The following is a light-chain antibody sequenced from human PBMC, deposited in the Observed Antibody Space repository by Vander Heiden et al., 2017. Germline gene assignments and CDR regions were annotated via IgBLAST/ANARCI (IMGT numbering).Light chain of an antibody. V-gene: IGKV3-20*01. CDR1: QSVSSTH. CDR2: GTS. J-gene: IGKJ2*01. CDR3: QLVSTSGYT. Sequence: EIVLTQSPGTLSLSPGERATLACRASQSVSSTHLAWYQQKPGQAPRLLIYGTSSRATGIPDRFSGSGFGTDFTLTISRLEPEDFAVYYCQLVSTSGYTFGQGTKIEIK.